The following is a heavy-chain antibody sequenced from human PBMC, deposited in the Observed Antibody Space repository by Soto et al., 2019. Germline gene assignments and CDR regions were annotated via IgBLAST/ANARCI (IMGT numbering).Heavy chain of an antibody. D-gene: IGHD3-10*01. V-gene: IGHV4-39*01. CDR1: GGSISSRNYD. Sequence: PSETLSLTYTVSGGSISSRNYDWGWIRQPPGKGLEWIGSISYSGSTYYNPSLKSRVTISVDTSKNQFSLKLSSVTAADTAVYYCARHPAAGSGRYYYYYMDVWGKGTTVTVSS. CDR3: ARHPAAGSGRYYYYYMDV. J-gene: IGHJ6*03. CDR2: ISYSGST.